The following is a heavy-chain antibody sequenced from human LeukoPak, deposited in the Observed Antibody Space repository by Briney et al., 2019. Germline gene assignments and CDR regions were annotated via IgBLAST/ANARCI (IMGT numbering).Heavy chain of an antibody. V-gene: IGHV4-59*01. J-gene: IGHJ4*02. D-gene: IGHD5-24*01. CDR3: ARSDGYSHFDY. Sequence: SETLSLTCTVSGGSISSYYWSWIRQPPGNGLEWIGYIYYSGTTNYNPSLNSRVTISVDTSKNQFSLKLSSVTAADTAVYYCARSDGYSHFDYWGQGTLVTVSS. CDR1: GGSISSYY. CDR2: IYYSGTT.